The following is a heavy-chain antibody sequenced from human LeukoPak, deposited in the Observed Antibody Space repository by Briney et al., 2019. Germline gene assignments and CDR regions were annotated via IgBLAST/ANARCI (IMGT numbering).Heavy chain of an antibody. V-gene: IGHV3-15*01. D-gene: IGHD3-3*01. CDR3: TTDLIPYYDFWSGYPFDY. CDR2: IKSKTDGGTT. Sequence: GGSLRLSCAASGFTFSNAWMSWVRQAPGKGLEWVGRIKSKTDGGTTDYAAPVKGRFTISRDDSKNTLYLQMSSLKTEDTAVYYCTTDLIPYYDFWSGYPFDYWGQGTLVTVSS. J-gene: IGHJ4*02. CDR1: GFTFSNAW.